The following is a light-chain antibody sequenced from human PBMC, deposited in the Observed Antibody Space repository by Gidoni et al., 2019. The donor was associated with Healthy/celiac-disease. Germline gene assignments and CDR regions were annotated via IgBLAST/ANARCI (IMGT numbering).Light chain of an antibody. J-gene: IGKJ4*01. CDR1: QSVSSSY. CDR2: CAS. V-gene: IGKV3-20*01. Sequence: LVLTQSPGTLSLSPGERATLSCRASQSVSSSYLSWYQQKPGQAPRLLIYCASSRATGIPDRFSGSGAGTDFTLTISRLEPEDFAVYYCQQYGSSPGLTFGGGTKVEIK. CDR3: QQYGSSPGLT.